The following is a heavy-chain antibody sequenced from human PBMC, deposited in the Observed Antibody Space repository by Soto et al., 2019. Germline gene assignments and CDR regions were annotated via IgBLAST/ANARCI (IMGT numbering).Heavy chain of an antibody. Sequence: GGSLRLSCAASGFTFSSYGMHWVRQAPGKGLEWVAVIWYDGSNKYYADSVKGRFTISRDNSKNTLYLQMSSLRAEDTAVYYCARVMDTAMVTSFDYWGQGTLVTVSS. D-gene: IGHD5-18*01. CDR1: GFTFSSYG. CDR3: ARVMDTAMVTSFDY. V-gene: IGHV3-33*01. CDR2: IWYDGSNK. J-gene: IGHJ4*02.